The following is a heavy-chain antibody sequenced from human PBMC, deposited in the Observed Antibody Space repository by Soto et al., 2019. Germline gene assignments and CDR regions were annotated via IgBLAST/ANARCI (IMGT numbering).Heavy chain of an antibody. D-gene: IGHD3-22*01. V-gene: IGHV1-69*13. Sequence: SVKVSCKASGGTFSSYAISWVRQAPGQGLEWMGGIIPIFGTANYAQKFQGRVTITADESTSTAYMELSSLRSEDTAVYYCAREWGYYYDSSGYYLLGAFDIWGQGTMVTVS. CDR2: IIPIFGTA. J-gene: IGHJ3*02. CDR1: GGTFSSYA. CDR3: AREWGYYYDSSGYYLLGAFDI.